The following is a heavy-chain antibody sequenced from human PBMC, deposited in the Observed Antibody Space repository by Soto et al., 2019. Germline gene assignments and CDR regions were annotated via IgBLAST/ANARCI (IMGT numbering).Heavy chain of an antibody. V-gene: IGHV5-51*01. CDR1: GSISGSKLTTYW. CDR2: IYPGDSDT. CDR3: ASATYCGGDCYPVYFDY. J-gene: IGHJ4*02. Sequence: GESLKISCRISGSISGSKLTTYWLGWVRQMPGKGLEWMSIIYPGDSDTKYNPSFQGHVTISGDKSSRTAYLQWNSLRASDTAMYFCASATYCGGDCYPVYFDYWGLGTLATVSS. D-gene: IGHD2-21*01.